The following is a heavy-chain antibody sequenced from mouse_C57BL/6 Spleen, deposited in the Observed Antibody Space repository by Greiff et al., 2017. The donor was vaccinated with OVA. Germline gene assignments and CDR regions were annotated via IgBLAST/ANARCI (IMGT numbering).Heavy chain of an antibody. CDR2: IRNKANGYTT. CDR1: GFTFTDYY. J-gene: IGHJ2*01. CDR3: ASSSYYYGSSYDY. V-gene: IGHV7-3*01. Sequence: EVQLQESGGGLVQPGGSLSLSCAASGFTFTDYYMSWVRQPPGKALEWLGFIRNKANGYTTEYSASVKGRFTISRDNSQSILYLQMNALRAEDSATYYCASSSYYYGSSYDYWGQGTTLTVSS. D-gene: IGHD1-1*01.